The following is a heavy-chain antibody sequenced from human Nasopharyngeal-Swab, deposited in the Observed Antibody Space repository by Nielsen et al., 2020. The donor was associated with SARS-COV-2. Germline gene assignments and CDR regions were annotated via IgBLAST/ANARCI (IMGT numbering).Heavy chain of an antibody. Sequence: SETLSLTCAVSGGSISSSNWWSWVRQPPGKGLEWIGEIYHSGSTNYNPSLKSRVTISVDKSKNQFSLKLSSVTAADTAVYYCARVTPRRNGATFSIDYWGQGTLVTVSS. D-gene: IGHD1-26*01. CDR1: GGSISSSNW. V-gene: IGHV4-4*02. CDR3: ARVTPRRNGATFSIDY. CDR2: IYHSGST. J-gene: IGHJ4*02.